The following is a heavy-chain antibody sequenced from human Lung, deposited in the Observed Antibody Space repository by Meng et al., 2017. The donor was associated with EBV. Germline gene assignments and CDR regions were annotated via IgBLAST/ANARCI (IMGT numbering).Heavy chain of an antibody. CDR2: IYHSGST. CDR3: AKEGGSGPLDY. Sequence: QVRLEGSGPGLVKPSGTPSLTCAGSGGSISSSNWWSWVRQPPGKGLEWIGEIYHSGSTNYNPSLKSRVTISVDKSKNQFSLKLSSVTAADTAVYYCAKEGGSGPLDYWGQGTLVTVSS. J-gene: IGHJ4*02. V-gene: IGHV4-4*02. CDR1: GGSISSSNW. D-gene: IGHD6-19*01.